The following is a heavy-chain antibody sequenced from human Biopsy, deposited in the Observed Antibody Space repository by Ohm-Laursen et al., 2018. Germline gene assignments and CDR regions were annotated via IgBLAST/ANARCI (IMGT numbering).Heavy chain of an antibody. D-gene: IGHD3-3*02. CDR3: VRDSTLDY. V-gene: IGHV3-23*01. Sequence: SLRLSCAASGFTFSSYAMTWFRQAPGKGLEWVSTISGNSDIIYDTDSVKGRFTISRDSARNSLFLEMSSLREEDTGLYHCVRDSTLDYWGQGTLVTVSS. CDR1: GFTFSSYA. J-gene: IGHJ4*02. CDR2: ISGNSDII.